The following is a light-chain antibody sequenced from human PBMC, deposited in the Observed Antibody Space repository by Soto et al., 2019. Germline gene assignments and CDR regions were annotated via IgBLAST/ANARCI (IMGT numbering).Light chain of an antibody. CDR2: GAS. J-gene: IGKJ5*01. Sequence: EIVLTQSPGTLSLSPGERVTLSCRASQSVATNHLAWYQQKPGQAPRPLMFGASIRAPGIPDRFSGSGSGTDFTLTISGLESGDSAVYYCQQYGSSPTTFGQGTRLDIK. CDR3: QQYGSSPTT. CDR1: QSVATNH. V-gene: IGKV3-20*01.